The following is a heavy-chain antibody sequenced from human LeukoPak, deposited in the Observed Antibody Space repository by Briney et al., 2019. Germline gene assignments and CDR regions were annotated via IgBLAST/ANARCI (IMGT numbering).Heavy chain of an antibody. CDR1: GYTFTSYY. J-gene: IGHJ3*02. D-gene: IGHD3-10*01. Sequence: ASVKVSCKASGYTFTSYYMHWVRQAPGQGLEWMGWISGNNGDTNLAQKLQGRVTMTTATSTSTAYMELRSLRSDDTAVYYCARKGRITTVRGDDAFDIWGQGTMVTVSS. CDR3: ARKGRITTVRGDDAFDI. V-gene: IGHV1-18*04. CDR2: ISGNNGDT.